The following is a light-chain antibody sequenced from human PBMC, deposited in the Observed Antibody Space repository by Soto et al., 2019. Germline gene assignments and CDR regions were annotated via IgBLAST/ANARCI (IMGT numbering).Light chain of an antibody. CDR3: ISYTGSSTSYV. V-gene: IGLV2-14*01. J-gene: IGLJ1*01. CDR2: GVS. CDR1: RSDIGSYNY. Sequence: SALTQPASVSGSPGQSITISCSGTRSDIGSYNYVAWYQQFPGKTPKILIYGVSNRPSGVSSRFSGSKSGNTASLTISGRQAEDEADYYCISYTGSSTSYVFGSGTKVTVL.